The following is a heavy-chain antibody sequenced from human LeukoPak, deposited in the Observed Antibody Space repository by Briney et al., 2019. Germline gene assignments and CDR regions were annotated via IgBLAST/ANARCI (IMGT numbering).Heavy chain of an antibody. D-gene: IGHD2-15*01. Sequence: PSETLSLTCAVSGGSISSGGYSWSWIRQPPGKGLEWIGEINHSGSTNYNPSLKSRVTISVDTSKNQFSLKLSSVTAADTAVYYCASVAARFGYYYMDVWGKGTTVTVSS. CDR1: GGSISSGGYS. CDR3: ASVAARFGYYYMDV. CDR2: INHSGST. J-gene: IGHJ6*03. V-gene: IGHV4-34*01.